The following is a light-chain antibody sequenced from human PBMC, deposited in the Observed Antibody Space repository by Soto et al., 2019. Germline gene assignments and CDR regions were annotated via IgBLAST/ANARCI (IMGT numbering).Light chain of an antibody. CDR2: GAS. CDR1: QSVSSSY. Sequence: EIVFTQSPGTLSLSPGERATLSCSASQSVSSSYLAWYQQKPGQAPRLLIYGASSRATGIPDRFSGSGSGTDFTLTISRLEPEDFAVYYCQQYGSSPRTFGQGTKVDI. V-gene: IGKV3-20*01. CDR3: QQYGSSPRT. J-gene: IGKJ1*01.